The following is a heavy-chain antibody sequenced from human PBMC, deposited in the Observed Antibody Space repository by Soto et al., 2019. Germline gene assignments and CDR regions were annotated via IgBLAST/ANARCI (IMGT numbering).Heavy chain of an antibody. CDR1: GDSLSRHG. V-gene: IGHV1-69*01. J-gene: IGHJ6*02. Sequence: QEQLVQSGAEVQKPGSSVKVSCKASGDSLSRHGISWVRQAPGQGLEWMGGIIPIFHITNYAQKFQGRLMITADESTRTAYMELSLLVSDDSAVYFCVRVRVGSIPLNYDMDVWGQGTTVTVS. CDR3: VRVRVGSIPLNYDMDV. D-gene: IGHD5-12*01. CDR2: IIPIFHIT.